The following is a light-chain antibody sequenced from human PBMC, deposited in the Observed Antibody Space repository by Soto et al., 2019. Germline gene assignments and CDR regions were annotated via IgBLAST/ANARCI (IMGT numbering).Light chain of an antibody. V-gene: IGKV1-5*01. J-gene: IGKJ4*01. CDR2: DAS. CDR1: QSISTG. Sequence: DIQMTQSPSTLSSSVGDRVTITCRASQSISTGLAWYQQKPGKAPNLLIYDASTLESGVPSRFSGSGSGTEFTLTISSVQPDDFATYYCQQYKSYPLTFGGGTKVDIK. CDR3: QQYKSYPLT.